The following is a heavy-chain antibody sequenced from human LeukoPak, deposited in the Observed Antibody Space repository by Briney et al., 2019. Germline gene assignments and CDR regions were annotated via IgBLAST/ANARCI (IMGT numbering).Heavy chain of an antibody. CDR2: IWYDGSIT. CDR3: ARDGSSGYYYGMDV. CDR1: GFTFSSYG. Sequence: TGGSLRLSCAASGFTFSSYGMYWVRQAPGKGLEWVAVIWYDGSITYYADSVKGRFSISRDNSQNTLSLQMNSLRAEDTALYYCARDGSSGYYYGMDVWGQGTTVTVSS. D-gene: IGHD3-22*01. J-gene: IGHJ6*02. V-gene: IGHV3-33*01.